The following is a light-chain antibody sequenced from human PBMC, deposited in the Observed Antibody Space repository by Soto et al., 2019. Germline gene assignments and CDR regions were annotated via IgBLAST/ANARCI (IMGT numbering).Light chain of an antibody. V-gene: IGLV2-23*01. CDR1: NSDVETYKL. Sequence: QSALTQPASVSGSPGQSITISCTGTNSDVETYKLVSWYQHHPGKAPKLMIFEDIKRPSGVSGRFSGSKSGSTASLTISGLQAEDEADYFCCSYAGSPIFGGVTKLTVL. CDR3: CSYAGSPI. CDR2: EDI. J-gene: IGLJ2*01.